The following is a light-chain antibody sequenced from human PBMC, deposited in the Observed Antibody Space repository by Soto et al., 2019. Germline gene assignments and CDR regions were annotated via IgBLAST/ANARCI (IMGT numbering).Light chain of an antibody. CDR3: AAWDDSLNGYV. CDR1: SSHIGSNT. CDR2: SNN. V-gene: IGLV1-44*01. Sequence: QSVLTQPPSASGTPGQRVTISCSGSSSHIGSNTVNWYQQLPGTAPKLLIYSNNQRPSGVPDRFSDSKSGTSASLAISGLQSEDEADYYCAAWDDSLNGYVFGTGTKLTVL. J-gene: IGLJ1*01.